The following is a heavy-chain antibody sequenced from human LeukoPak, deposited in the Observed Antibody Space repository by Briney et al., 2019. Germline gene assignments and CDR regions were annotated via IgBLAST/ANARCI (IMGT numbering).Heavy chain of an antibody. CDR2: ISGSGGST. Sequence: GGSLRLCCAASGFTFSSYVMSWGRQAPGKGLEWVSAISGSGGSTYYADSVKGRFTISRDNSKNTLYLQMNSLRAEDTAVYYCAARSGGRKDYWGQGTLVTVSS. J-gene: IGHJ4*02. CDR1: GFTFSSYV. V-gene: IGHV3-23*01. CDR3: AARSGGRKDY. D-gene: IGHD2-15*01.